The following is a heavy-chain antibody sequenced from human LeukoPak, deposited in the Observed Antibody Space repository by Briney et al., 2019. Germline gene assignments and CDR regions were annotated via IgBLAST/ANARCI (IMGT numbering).Heavy chain of an antibody. J-gene: IGHJ6*02. CDR1: GDSISNYC. CDR2: IYYSGIT. Sequence: SETLSLTCTVSGDSISNYCCSWIRQSPGKGLEWIGYIYYSGITNFNPSLKSRVTILVDTSKNQFSLKLSSVTAADTAVYYCSGRTSAGYYYYGMDVWGQGTTVTVSS. CDR3: SGRTSAGYYYYGMDV. V-gene: IGHV4-59*08. D-gene: IGHD1-7*01.